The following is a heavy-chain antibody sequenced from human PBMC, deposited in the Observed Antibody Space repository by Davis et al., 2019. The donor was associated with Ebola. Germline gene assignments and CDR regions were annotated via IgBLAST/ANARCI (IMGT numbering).Heavy chain of an antibody. Sequence: GESLKISCAASGFTFSSYAMSWVRQAPGKGLEWVSAISTSGDDTYYADSVKGRFTISRDNSKNTVYLEMNSLRAEDTALYYCAKGVLQQLIRFDPWGQGTLVTVSS. CDR3: AKGVLQQLIRFDP. V-gene: IGHV3-23*01. CDR1: GFTFSSYA. D-gene: IGHD6-13*01. J-gene: IGHJ5*02. CDR2: ISTSGDDT.